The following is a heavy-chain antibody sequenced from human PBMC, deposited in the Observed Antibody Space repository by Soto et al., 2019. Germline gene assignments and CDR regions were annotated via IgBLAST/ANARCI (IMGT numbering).Heavy chain of an antibody. Sequence: PGGSLRLSCAASGFTFDDYAMHWVRQAPGKGLEWVSGISWNSGSIGYADSVKGRFTISRDNAKNSLYLQMNSLRAEDTALYYCAKDGAAYNWNDEAFDIWGQGTMVTVSS. D-gene: IGHD1-1*01. CDR1: GFTFDDYA. CDR2: ISWNSGSI. V-gene: IGHV3-9*01. CDR3: AKDGAAYNWNDEAFDI. J-gene: IGHJ3*02.